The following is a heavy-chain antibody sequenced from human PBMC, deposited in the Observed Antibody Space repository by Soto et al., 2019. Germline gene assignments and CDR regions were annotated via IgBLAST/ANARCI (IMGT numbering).Heavy chain of an antibody. D-gene: IGHD5-12*01. V-gene: IGHV1-2*02. Sequence: GASVKVSCKASGYTFTGYYMHWVRQAPGQGLEWMGWINPNSGGTNYAQKFQGRVTMTRDTSISTAYMELSRLRSDDTAVYYCARVRRMATIRNNCFDPWGQGTLVTVSS. CDR3: ARVRRMATIRNNCFDP. J-gene: IGHJ5*02. CDR2: INPNSGGT. CDR1: GYTFTGYY.